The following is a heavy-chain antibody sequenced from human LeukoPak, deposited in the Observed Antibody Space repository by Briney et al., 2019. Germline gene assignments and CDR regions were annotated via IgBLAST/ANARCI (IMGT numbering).Heavy chain of an antibody. V-gene: IGHV4-59*08. CDR3: AKYRNSGGVIDS. D-gene: IGHD6-19*01. CDR2: IYYTGGT. J-gene: IGHJ4*02. Sequence: PSETLSLTCTVSGGSIGSNYWTWIRQPPGKGLEYIGYIYYTGGTNYNPSLKSRVTISVDTSKNQFSLKLTSVTAADTAVYFCAKYRNSGGVIDSWGQGPLVTVSS. CDR1: GGSIGSNY.